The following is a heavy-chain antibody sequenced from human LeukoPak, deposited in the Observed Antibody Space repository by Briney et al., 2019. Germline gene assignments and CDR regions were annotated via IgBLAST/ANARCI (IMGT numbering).Heavy chain of an antibody. Sequence: PGGSLRLSCAASGFTFSNYWMSWVRQAPGEGLEWVANINQGGSGKYYLDSVKGRFSFSRDNAKNSLFLQMDSLRADDTAVYYCARDRKSSAGSDFWGQGTRVTVSS. CDR1: GFTFSNYW. V-gene: IGHV3-7*01. D-gene: IGHD6-13*01. CDR3: ARDRKSSAGSDF. J-gene: IGHJ4*02. CDR2: INQGGSGK.